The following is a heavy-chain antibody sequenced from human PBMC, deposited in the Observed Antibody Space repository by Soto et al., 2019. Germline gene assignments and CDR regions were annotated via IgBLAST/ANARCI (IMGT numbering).Heavy chain of an antibody. V-gene: IGHV1-46*01. CDR3: ARDNFRKFPAAPGDKKRGSSGWVFDP. J-gene: IGHJ5*02. Sequence: ASVKVSCTASGISFINHYVHWVRQAPGQGPEWMGVINPAGSVTVYALKLQDRVTVTRDTSTSTVYMELNSLTSEDTAIYYCARDNFRKFPAAPGDKKRGSSGWVFDPWGQGTLVTVSS. CDR1: GISFINHY. D-gene: IGHD6-13*01. CDR2: INPAGSVT.